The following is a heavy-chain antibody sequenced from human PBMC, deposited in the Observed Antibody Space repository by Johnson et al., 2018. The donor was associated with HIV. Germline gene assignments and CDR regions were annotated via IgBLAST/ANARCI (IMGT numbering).Heavy chain of an antibody. CDR3: ARDHLRRSHAFDI. Sequence: QVQLVESGGGVVQPGRSLRLSCAASGFTFSTYDMHWVRQAPGKGLEWVSVIYSGGSTYYADSVKGRFTISRDNSKNTLYLQMNSLRAEDTAVYYCARDHLRRSHAFDIWGQGTMVTVSS. CDR1: GFTFSTYD. CDR2: IYSGGST. J-gene: IGHJ3*02. V-gene: IGHV3-NL1*01. D-gene: IGHD2-15*01.